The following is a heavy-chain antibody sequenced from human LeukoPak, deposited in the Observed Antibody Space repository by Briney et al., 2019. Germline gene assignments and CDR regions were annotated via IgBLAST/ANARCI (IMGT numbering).Heavy chain of an antibody. CDR2: INPNSGGT. Sequence: ASVKVSCKASGFTFTVYYMHWVRQAPGQGLEWMGWINPNSGGTNYAQKFQGWVTMTRDTSITTAYMELRRLRSDDTAVYYCARSGDYSTSWYRSAFDIWGQGTMVTVSS. CDR1: GFTFTVYY. V-gene: IGHV1-2*04. CDR3: ARSGDYSTSWYRSAFDI. J-gene: IGHJ3*02. D-gene: IGHD6-13*01.